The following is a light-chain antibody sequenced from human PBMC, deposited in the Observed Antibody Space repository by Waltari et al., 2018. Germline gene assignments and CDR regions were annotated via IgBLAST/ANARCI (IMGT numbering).Light chain of an antibody. CDR1: QGVSSSY. CDR2: GAS. CDR3: QQYGSSLLT. V-gene: IGKV3-20*01. J-gene: IGKJ4*01. Sequence: EIVLTQSPGTLSLSPGEIATLSCRASQGVSSSYLAWYQQKPGQAPRLLIYGASSRATGIPDRFSGSGSGTDFTLTISRLEPEDFAVYYCQQYGSSLLTFGGGTKVEIK.